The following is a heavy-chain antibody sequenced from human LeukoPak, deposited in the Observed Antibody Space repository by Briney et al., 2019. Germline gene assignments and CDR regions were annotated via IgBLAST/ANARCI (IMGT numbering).Heavy chain of an antibody. V-gene: IGHV4-59*08. CDR3: ARRANNYYDSSGYYSYYFDY. D-gene: IGHD3-22*01. CDR2: IYYSGST. CDR1: GGSISSYY. Sequence: SETLSLTCTVSGGSISSYYWSWIRQPPGKGLEWIGYIYYSGSTNYNPSLKSRVTISVDTSKNQFSLKLSSVTAADTAVYYCARRANNYYDSSGYYSYYFDYWGQGTLVTVSS. J-gene: IGHJ4*02.